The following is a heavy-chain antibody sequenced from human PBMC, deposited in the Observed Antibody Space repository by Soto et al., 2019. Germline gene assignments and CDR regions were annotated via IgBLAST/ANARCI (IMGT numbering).Heavy chain of an antibody. J-gene: IGHJ3*02. D-gene: IGHD3-16*02. CDR1: GGSVSSGSYY. CDR2: IYYSGST. Sequence: SETLSLTCTVSGGSVSSGSYYWSWIRQPPGKGLEWIGYIYYSGSTNYNPSLKSRVTISVDTSKNQFSLKLSSVTAAETAVYYCARENINSDDYVWGSYRYIAFDIWGQGTMFTVSS. CDR3: ARENINSDDYVWGSYRYIAFDI. V-gene: IGHV4-61*01.